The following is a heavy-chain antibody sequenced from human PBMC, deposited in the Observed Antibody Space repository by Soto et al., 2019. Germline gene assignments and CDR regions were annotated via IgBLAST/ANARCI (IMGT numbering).Heavy chain of an antibody. V-gene: IGHV1-69*13. J-gene: IGHJ6*02. CDR2: IIPIFGTA. CDR3: ARGHERITIFGVVIIPPYYYYYYGMDV. CDR1: GGTFSSYA. D-gene: IGHD3-3*01. Sequence: SVKVSCKASGGTFSSYAISWVRQAPGQGLEWMGGIIPIFGTANYAQKFQGRVTITADESTSTAYMELSSLRSEDTAVYYCARGHERITIFGVVIIPPYYYYYYGMDVWGQGTTVTVSS.